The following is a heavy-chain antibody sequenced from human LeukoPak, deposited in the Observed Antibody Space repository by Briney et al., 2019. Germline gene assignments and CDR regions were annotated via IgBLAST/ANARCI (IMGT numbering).Heavy chain of an antibody. Sequence: TSETLSLTCTVSGGSISSGGYYWSWIRQHPGKGLEWIGYIYYSGSTYYNPSLNSRVTISVDTSKNQFSLKLSSVTAADTAVYYCARDRSSGWYHFDYWGQGTLVTVSS. CDR2: IYYSGST. CDR1: GGSISSGGYY. CDR3: ARDRSSGWYHFDY. V-gene: IGHV4-31*03. J-gene: IGHJ4*02. D-gene: IGHD6-19*01.